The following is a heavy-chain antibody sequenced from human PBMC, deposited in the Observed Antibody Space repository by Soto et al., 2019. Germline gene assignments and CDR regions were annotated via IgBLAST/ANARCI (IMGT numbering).Heavy chain of an antibody. CDR3: AKDPWGLGATGY. J-gene: IGHJ4*02. CDR2: ISGSGGST. V-gene: IGHV3-23*01. CDR1: GFTFSSYA. Sequence: GGSLRRSCASSGFTFSSYAMSWIRQAPGKGLEWVSAISGSGGSTYYADSVKGRFTISRDNSKNTLYLQMNSLRAEDTAVYYCAKDPWGLGATGYWGQGTLVTVSS. D-gene: IGHD1-26*01.